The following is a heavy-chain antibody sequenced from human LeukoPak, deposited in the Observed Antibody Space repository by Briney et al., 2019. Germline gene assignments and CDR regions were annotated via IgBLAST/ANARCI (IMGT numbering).Heavy chain of an antibody. D-gene: IGHD6-13*01. J-gene: IGHJ4*02. CDR3: ARAAIAAAGPFDY. CDR2: ISSSSSYI. CDR1: GFTFSSYS. Sequence: GGSLRLSCAASGFTFSSYSMNWVRQAPGKGLEWVSSISSSSSYIYYADSVKGRFTISRDNAKNSLYLQMNSLRAEDTAVYYCARAAIAAAGPFDYWGQGTLVTVSS. V-gene: IGHV3-21*01.